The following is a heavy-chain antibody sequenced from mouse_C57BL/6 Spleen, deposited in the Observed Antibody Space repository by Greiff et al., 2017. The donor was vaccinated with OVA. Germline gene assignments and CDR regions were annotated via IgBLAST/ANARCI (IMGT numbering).Heavy chain of an antibody. CDR2: IWTGGGT. J-gene: IGHJ4*01. V-gene: IGHV2-9-1*01. CDR1: GFSLTSYA. CDR3: ARTDYDGTMAMDY. Sequence: VKLVESGPGLVAPSQSLSITCTVSGFSLTSYAISWVRQPPGKGLEWLGVIWTGGGTNYNSALKSRLSISKDNSKSQVFLKMNSLQTDDTARYYCARTDYDGTMAMDYWGQGTSVTVSS. D-gene: IGHD2-4*01.